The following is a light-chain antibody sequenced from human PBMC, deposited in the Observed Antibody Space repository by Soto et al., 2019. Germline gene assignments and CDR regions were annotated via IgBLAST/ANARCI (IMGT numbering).Light chain of an antibody. CDR2: HVS. V-gene: IGLV2-14*03. CDR3: SSYTSSSTFV. J-gene: IGLJ1*01. Sequence: QSALTQPASVSGSPGQSITISCAGTSSDVGAYNYDSWYQQHPGRAPKLMIYHVSNRPSGVSDRFSGSKSGNTASLTISGLQAEDEADYYCSSYTSSSTFVFGTGTKLTVL. CDR1: SSDVGAYNY.